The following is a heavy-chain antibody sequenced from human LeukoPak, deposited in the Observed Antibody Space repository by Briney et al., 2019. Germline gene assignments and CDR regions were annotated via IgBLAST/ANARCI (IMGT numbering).Heavy chain of an antibody. CDR3: AREFHIVVVYYYGMDV. J-gene: IGHJ6*02. V-gene: IGHV3-30-3*01. D-gene: IGHD2-2*01. CDR1: GFTFSSYA. Sequence: PGGSLRLSCAASGFTFSSYAMPWVRQAPGKGLEWVAVISYDGSNKYYADSVKGRFTISRDNSKNTLYLQMNSLRAEDTAVYYCAREFHIVVVYYYGMDVWGQGTTVTVSS. CDR2: ISYDGSNK.